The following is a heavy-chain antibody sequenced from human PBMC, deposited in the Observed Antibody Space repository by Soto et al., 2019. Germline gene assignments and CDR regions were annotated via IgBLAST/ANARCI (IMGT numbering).Heavy chain of an antibody. V-gene: IGHV4-39*01. CDR2: IYYSGST. Sequence: PSETLSLTCTVSGGSISNSSYYWGWIRQPPGKGLEWIGSIYYSGSTYYNPSLKSRVTISVDTSKNQFSLKLSSVTAADTAVYFCASSLWLGKPHYYYYYGMDVWGQGTTVTVSS. CDR1: GGSISNSSYY. J-gene: IGHJ6*02. D-gene: IGHD3-10*01. CDR3: ASSLWLGKPHYYYYYGMDV.